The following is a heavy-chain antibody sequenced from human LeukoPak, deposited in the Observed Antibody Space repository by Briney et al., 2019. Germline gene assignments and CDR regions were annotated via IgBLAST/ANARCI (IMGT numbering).Heavy chain of an antibody. J-gene: IGHJ4*02. D-gene: IGHD3-10*01. CDR3: AHRVDGSGTYTFDI. V-gene: IGHV2-5*01. Sequence: ESGPTLVKPTQTLTLTCTFSGYSLRTTGVGVGWIRQPPGKALEWLALVYWNDEKRYSPSLKSRLTITKVTSKNQVVLTMTNMGPVDTATYDCAHRVDGSGTYTFDIWGQGTLVTVSS. CDR2: VYWNDEK. CDR1: GYSLRTTGVG.